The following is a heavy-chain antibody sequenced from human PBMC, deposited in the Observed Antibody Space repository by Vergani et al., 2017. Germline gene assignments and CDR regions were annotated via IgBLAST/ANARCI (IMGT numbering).Heavy chain of an antibody. CDR1: GGSISSSSYY. J-gene: IGHJ6*02. CDR2: LYYSGST. D-gene: IGHD3-3*01. Sequence: QLQLQESGPGLVKPSETLSLTCTVSGGSISSSSYYWGWIRQPPGKGLEWIGSLYYSGSTYYNPSPKSRVTISVDTSKNQFSLKLSSVTAADTAVYYCAREGGKMDFWSRWSPYYGMDVWGQGTTVTVSS. V-gene: IGHV4-39*02. CDR3: AREGGKMDFWSRWSPYYGMDV.